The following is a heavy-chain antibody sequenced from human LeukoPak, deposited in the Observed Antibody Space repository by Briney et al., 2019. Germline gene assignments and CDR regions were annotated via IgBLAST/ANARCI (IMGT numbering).Heavy chain of an antibody. D-gene: IGHD6-13*01. CDR1: GYTFTGYY. V-gene: IGHV1-2*02. J-gene: IGHJ5*02. CDR3: ARGQYSSSWYTWFDP. Sequence: ASVKVSCKASGYTFTGYYMHWVRQAPGQGLEWMGWINPNSGGTNYARKFQGRVTMTRDTSISTAYMELSRLRSDDTAVYYCARGQYSSSWYTWFDPWGQGTLVTVSS. CDR2: INPNSGGT.